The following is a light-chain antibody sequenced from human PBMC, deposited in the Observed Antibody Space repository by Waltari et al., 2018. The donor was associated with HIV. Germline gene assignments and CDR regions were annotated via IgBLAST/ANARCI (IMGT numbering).Light chain of an antibody. CDR3: QQYGSSPYN. CDR2: AAS. V-gene: IGKV3-20*01. J-gene: IGKJ2*01. Sequence: IVLTQSPATLSLSPGDRATLSCRASQSVSRRYLAWYQQRPGQAPRLLMYAASSRATGIPDRFTGSGSGTDFTLTISRLEPEDFAVYYCQQYGSSPYNFGQGTKLEIK. CDR1: QSVSRRY.